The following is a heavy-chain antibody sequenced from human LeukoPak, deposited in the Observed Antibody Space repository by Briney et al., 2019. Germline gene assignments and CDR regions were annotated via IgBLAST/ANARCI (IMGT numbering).Heavy chain of an antibody. Sequence: SESLSLTCTISGGSISSYYWSWIRQPPGKGLEWIGEINHSGSTNYNPSLKSRVTISVDTSKNQFSLKLSSVTAADTAVYYCAIGLKPFDIWGQGTMVTVSS. J-gene: IGHJ3*02. V-gene: IGHV4-34*01. CDR1: GGSISSYY. CDR2: INHSGST. CDR3: AIGLKPFDI. D-gene: IGHD3-16*01.